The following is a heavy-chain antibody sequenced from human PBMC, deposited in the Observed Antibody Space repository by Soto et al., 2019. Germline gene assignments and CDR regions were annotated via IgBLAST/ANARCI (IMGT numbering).Heavy chain of an antibody. CDR2: IIPIFGTA. CDR3: ARVQSGAPLYWYFDL. Sequence: GASVKLSCKASGGTLSSYAISWVRQAPGQGLEWMGGIIPIFGTANYAQKFQGRVTITADESTSTAYMELSSLRSEDTAVYYCARVQSGAPLYWYFDLWGRGTPVTVSS. V-gene: IGHV1-69*13. J-gene: IGHJ2*01. D-gene: IGHD1-26*01. CDR1: GGTLSSYA.